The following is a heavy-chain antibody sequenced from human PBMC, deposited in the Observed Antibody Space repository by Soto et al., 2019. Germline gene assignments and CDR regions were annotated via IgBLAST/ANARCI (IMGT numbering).Heavy chain of an antibody. CDR1: GGSISTNNW. D-gene: IGHD2-15*01. V-gene: IGHV4-4*02. J-gene: IGHJ4*02. Sequence: QVLLQESGPGLINASGTLSLTCGVSGGSISTNNWWSWVRQTPGQGLEWIAEVYHTGSTNYNPSLKSRLTISVDKSKNQFSLRLTSVTAADSAVYYCARAKLCNTLSCPHSFDTWGQGILVSVSS. CDR3: ARAKLCNTLSCPHSFDT. CDR2: VYHTGST.